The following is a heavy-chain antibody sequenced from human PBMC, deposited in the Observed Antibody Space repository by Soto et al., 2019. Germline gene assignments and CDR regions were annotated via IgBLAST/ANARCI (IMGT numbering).Heavy chain of an antibody. D-gene: IGHD6-25*01. V-gene: IGHV3-30*18. CDR2: ISYDGSNK. J-gene: IGHJ4*02. CDR3: AKDWGTYSSGLDY. Sequence: QVQLVESGGGVVQPGRSLRLSCAASGFTFSSYGMHWVRQAPGKGLEWVAVISYDGSNKYYADSVKGRLTISRDNSKNTLYLQMNSLRAEDTAVYHCAKDWGTYSSGLDYWGQGTLVTVSS. CDR1: GFTFSSYG.